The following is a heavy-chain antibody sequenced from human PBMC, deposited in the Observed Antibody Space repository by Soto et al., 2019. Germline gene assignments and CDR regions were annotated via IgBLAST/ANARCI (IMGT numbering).Heavy chain of an antibody. Sequence: GGSLRLSCAASGFTFSSYAMSWVRQAPGKGLEWVSAISGGGGSTYYADSVKGRFTISRDNSKNTLYLQMNSLRAEDTAVYYCAKGREWLVFLFDYWGQGTLVTVSS. CDR1: GFTFSSYA. J-gene: IGHJ4*02. D-gene: IGHD6-19*01. CDR2: ISGGGGST. CDR3: AKGREWLVFLFDY. V-gene: IGHV3-23*01.